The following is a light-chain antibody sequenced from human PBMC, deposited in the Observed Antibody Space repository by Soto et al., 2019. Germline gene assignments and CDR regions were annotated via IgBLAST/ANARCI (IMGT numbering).Light chain of an antibody. CDR3: QQYDNWPRT. CDR2: DAS. V-gene: IGKV3-15*01. J-gene: IGKJ1*01. CDR1: QSVSSN. Sequence: EIVMTHSPATLSVSPGERATLSCRASQSVSSNLVWYQQKPGQPPRLLIYDASTRATGIPARFSGSGSGTEFTLTISSLQSEDFAVYYCQQYDNWPRTFGQGTKVDIK.